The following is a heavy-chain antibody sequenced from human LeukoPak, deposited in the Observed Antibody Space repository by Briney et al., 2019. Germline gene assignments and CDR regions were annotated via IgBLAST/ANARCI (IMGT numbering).Heavy chain of an antibody. CDR3: ATRSSTTGWSLDY. CDR2: VYHSGST. CDR1: GDSISSSNW. D-gene: IGHD6-19*01. V-gene: IGHV4-4*02. Sequence: PSGTLSLTCAVSGDSISSSNWWTWVRQPPGRGLEWIGEVYHSGSTVYNPSLKSRVTMSLDKSKNQFSLNLRSVTAADTALYYRATRSSTTGWSLDYWGQGALVSVSS. J-gene: IGHJ4*02.